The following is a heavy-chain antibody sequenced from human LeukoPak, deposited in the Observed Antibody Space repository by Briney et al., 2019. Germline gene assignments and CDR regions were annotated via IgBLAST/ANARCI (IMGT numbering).Heavy chain of an antibody. CDR2: ISGSGGIA. Sequence: PGGPLRLSCAASGLTFSTYAMSWVRQAPGKGLEWVSSISGSGGIAYYADSVKGRFTISRDNSNNTLSLQMSGLRVEDTAVYYCAKDGCPSCYFVYYYYGMDVWGQGTTVTVSS. CDR3: AKDGCPSCYFVYYYYGMDV. V-gene: IGHV3-23*01. J-gene: IGHJ6*02. CDR1: GLTFSTYA. D-gene: IGHD2-15*01.